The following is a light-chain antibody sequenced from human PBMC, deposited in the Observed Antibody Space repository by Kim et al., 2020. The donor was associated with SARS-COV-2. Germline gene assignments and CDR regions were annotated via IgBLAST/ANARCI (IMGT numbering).Light chain of an antibody. Sequence: DIVMTQSPLSLPVTPGEPASISCRSSQSLLHSNGYNYLDWYLQKPGQSPQLLIYLGSNRASGVPDRFSGSGSGTDFTLKISRVEAEDVGVYYCIQALQTARYTFGQGTKLEIK. V-gene: IGKV2-28*01. CDR3: IQALQTARYT. CDR1: QSLLHSNGYNY. CDR2: LGS. J-gene: IGKJ2*01.